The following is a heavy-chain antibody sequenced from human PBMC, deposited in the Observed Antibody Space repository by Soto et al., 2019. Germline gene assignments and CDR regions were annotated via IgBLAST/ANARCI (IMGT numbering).Heavy chain of an antibody. CDR2: FIPIFGTT. Sequence: QVHLVQSGAEVKKPGSSVKASCKASGGTFSSYAISWVRQAPGQGLEWMGGFIPIFGTTNYAQKFQGRVTITADESTSTAYMELSSLRSEDTAVYYWTRDRGRRYNDGRGYYYSAYWGQGTLVTVSS. D-gene: IGHD3-22*01. CDR3: TRDRGRRYNDGRGYYYSAY. CDR1: GGTFSSYA. J-gene: IGHJ4*02. V-gene: IGHV1-69*01.